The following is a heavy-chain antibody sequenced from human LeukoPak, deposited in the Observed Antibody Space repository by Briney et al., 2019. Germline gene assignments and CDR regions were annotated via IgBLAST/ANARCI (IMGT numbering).Heavy chain of an antibody. V-gene: IGHV3-23*01. D-gene: IGHD3-3*01. CDR2: ISGSGAST. J-gene: IGHJ4*02. CDR1: GFTFSSYA. CDR3: AKDLPYYDFSMGDY. Sequence: PGGSLRLSCAASGFTFSSYAMNWVRQAPGKGLEWVSAISGSGASTYYADSVKGRFTISRDNSKNTVYLQMNSLRAEDTAVYYCAKDLPYYDFSMGDYWGQGTLITVAS.